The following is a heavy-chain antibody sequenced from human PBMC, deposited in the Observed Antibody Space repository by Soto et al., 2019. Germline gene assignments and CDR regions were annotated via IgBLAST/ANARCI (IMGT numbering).Heavy chain of an antibody. CDR1: GGSFSGYY. V-gene: IGHV4-34*01. J-gene: IGHJ4*02. CDR3: ARAGPSIAARRGLGY. Sequence: SETLSLTCAVYGGSFSGYYWSWIRQPPGKGLEWIGEINHSGSTNYNPSLKSRVTISVDTSKNQFSLKLSSVTAADTAVYYCARAGPSIAARRGLGYWGQGTLVTVSS. D-gene: IGHD6-6*01. CDR2: INHSGST.